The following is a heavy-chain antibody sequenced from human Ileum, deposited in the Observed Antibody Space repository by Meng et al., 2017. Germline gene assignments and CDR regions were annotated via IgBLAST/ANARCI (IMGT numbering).Heavy chain of an antibody. CDR3: ARSSLGWPFLPFDY. Sequence: QVQLVQSGAEVKKPGSSVKVCCKASGVTFISYTISWVRQAPGQGMDWMGRFIPILGIANYAQKFQGRVTITADKSTSTAYMELSSLRSEDTAVYYCARSSLGWPFLPFDYWGQGTLVTVSS. J-gene: IGHJ4*02. CDR2: FIPILGIA. CDR1: GVTFISYT. V-gene: IGHV1-69*02. D-gene: IGHD3-3*01.